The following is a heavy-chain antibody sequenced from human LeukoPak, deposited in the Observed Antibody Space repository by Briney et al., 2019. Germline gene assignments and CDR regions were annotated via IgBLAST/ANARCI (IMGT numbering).Heavy chain of an antibody. CDR2: ISSSSSTI. J-gene: IGHJ4*02. V-gene: IGHV3-48*02. CDR3: ARGALDFDY. Sequence: GGSLRLSCAASGFTFSNYGMNWVRQAPGKGLEWVSYISSSSSTIYYADSVKGRFTISRDNAKNSLYLHMNSLKDEDTAVYYRARGALDFDYWGQGTLVTVSS. CDR1: GFTFSNYG.